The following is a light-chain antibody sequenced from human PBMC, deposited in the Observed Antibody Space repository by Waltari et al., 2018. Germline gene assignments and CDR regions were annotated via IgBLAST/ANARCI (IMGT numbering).Light chain of an antibody. CDR2: NNN. CDR1: TSNIGSHA. CDR3: ATWDDNLKGL. Sequence: QSLLTQPASASGTPGQRVTISCSGSTSNIGSHAVNWYQVVPGTAPKLLIYNNNQRPSGVPDRFSGSKSGTSASLAISGLQSDDEADYYCATWDDNLKGLFGGGTKLTVL. J-gene: IGLJ3*02. V-gene: IGLV1-44*01.